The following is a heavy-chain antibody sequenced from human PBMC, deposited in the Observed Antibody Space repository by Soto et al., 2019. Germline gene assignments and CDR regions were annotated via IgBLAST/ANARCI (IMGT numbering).Heavy chain of an antibody. J-gene: IGHJ4*02. CDR1: GFTFSDYY. Sequence: QVQLVESGGGLVKPGGSLRLSCAASGFTFSDYYISWIRQAPGKGLEWVSYISSSGTYTNYADSVKGRFTISRDNAKNSLYLQMDSLRAEDTAVYYCARDVHKQEIDYWGQGTLVTVSS. V-gene: IGHV3-11*05. CDR3: ARDVHKQEIDY. CDR2: ISSSGTYT.